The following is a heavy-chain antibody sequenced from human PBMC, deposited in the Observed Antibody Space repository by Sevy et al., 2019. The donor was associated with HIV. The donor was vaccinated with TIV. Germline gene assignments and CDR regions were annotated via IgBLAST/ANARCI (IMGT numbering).Heavy chain of an antibody. J-gene: IGHJ4*02. CDR1: GGSLNSYY. Sequence: SETLSLTCTVSGGSLNSYYWSWIRQPPGKGLEWIGYLFYTDSTNYNPSLKSRVTISVDRSKNQFSLELRSVTAADTAVYYCARDSDAGLEYWGQGTLVTVSS. V-gene: IGHV4-59*01. CDR2: LFYTDST. CDR3: ARDSDAGLEY.